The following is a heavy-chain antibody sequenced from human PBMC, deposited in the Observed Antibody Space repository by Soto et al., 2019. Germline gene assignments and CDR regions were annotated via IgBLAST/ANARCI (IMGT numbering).Heavy chain of an antibody. J-gene: IGHJ4*02. CDR1: GFTFSSYG. V-gene: IGHV3-30*18. D-gene: IGHD5-18*01. CDR2: ISYDGSNK. Sequence: PGGSLRLSCAASGFTFSSYGMHWVRQAPGKGLEWVAVISYDGSNKYYADSVKGRFTISRDNSKNTLYLQMNSLRAEDTAVYYCAKDRVYSYGQPLPGYWGQGTLVTVSS. CDR3: AKDRVYSYGQPLPGY.